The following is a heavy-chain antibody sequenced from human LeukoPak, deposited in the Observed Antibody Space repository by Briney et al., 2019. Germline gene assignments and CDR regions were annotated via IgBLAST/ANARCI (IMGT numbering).Heavy chain of an antibody. CDR1: GYTFTSYG. V-gene: IGHV1-18*01. CDR2: ISAYNGNT. CDR3: ARDSRLYYFDY. J-gene: IGHJ4*02. Sequence: ASVKVSCKPSGYTFTSYGISWVRQAPGQGLQWMGWISAYNGNTNYAQQLQGRVTITTDTSTSTAYMELRSLRSDDTAVYYCARDSRLYYFDYWGQGTLVTVSS. D-gene: IGHD6-19*01.